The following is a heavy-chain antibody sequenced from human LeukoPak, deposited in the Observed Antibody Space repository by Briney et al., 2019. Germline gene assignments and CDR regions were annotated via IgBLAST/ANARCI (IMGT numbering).Heavy chain of an antibody. CDR3: ASLRKIYYDSSGYDY. CDR1: GGSISSSSYY. V-gene: IGHV4-39*01. J-gene: IGHJ4*02. CDR2: IYYSGST. Sequence: SETLSLTCTVSGGSISSSSYYWGWIRQPPGKGLEWIGSIYYSGSTYHNPSLKSRVTISVDTSKNQFSLKLSSVTAADTAVYYCASLRKIYYDSSGYDYWGQGTLVTVSS. D-gene: IGHD3-22*01.